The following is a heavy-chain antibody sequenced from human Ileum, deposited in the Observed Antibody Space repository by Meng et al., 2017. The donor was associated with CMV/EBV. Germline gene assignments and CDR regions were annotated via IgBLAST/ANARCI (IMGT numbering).Heavy chain of an antibody. CDR2: INHSGST. Sequence: SETLSLTCAVYGGSFSTYYWSWIRQPPGKGLEWIGEINHSGSTNYNPSLKSRVSISVDTSKNQISLKLSSVTAADTAVYYCARGRNNWNYYAFDIWGQGTLVTVSS. CDR3: ARGRNNWNYYAFDI. CDR1: GGSFSTYY. V-gene: IGHV4-34*01. D-gene: IGHD1-7*01. J-gene: IGHJ3*02.